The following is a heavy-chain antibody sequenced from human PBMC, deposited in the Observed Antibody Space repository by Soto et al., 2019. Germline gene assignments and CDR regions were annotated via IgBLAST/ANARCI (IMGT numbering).Heavy chain of an antibody. D-gene: IGHD6-13*01. J-gene: IGHJ6*02. V-gene: IGHV4-59*01. CDR3: ASSIIAAAGFYYYGMDV. CDR2: IYYYGST. Sequence: SETLSLTCTVSGGSISSYYWSWIRQPPGKGLEWIGYIYYYGSTNYNPSLKSRVTISVDTSKNQFSLKLSSVTAADTAVYYCASSIIAAAGFYYYGMDVRARRTTDTGSS. CDR1: GGSISSYY.